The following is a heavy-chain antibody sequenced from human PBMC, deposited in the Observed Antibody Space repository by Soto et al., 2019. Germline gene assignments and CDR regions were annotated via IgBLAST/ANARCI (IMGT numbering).Heavy chain of an antibody. Sequence: PGGSLRLSCAASGFTFSSYGRHWVRQAPGKGLEWVAVIWYDGSNKYYADSVKGRFTISRDNSKNTLYLQMNSLRAEDTAVYYCARDTYGSGSYSGAFDIWGQGTMVTVSS. CDR3: ARDTYGSGSYSGAFDI. D-gene: IGHD3-10*01. CDR2: IWYDGSNK. J-gene: IGHJ3*02. V-gene: IGHV3-33*01. CDR1: GFTFSSYG.